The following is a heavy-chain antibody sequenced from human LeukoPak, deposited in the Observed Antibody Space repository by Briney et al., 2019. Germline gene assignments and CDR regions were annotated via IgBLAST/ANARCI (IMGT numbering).Heavy chain of an antibody. V-gene: IGHV4-59*08. CDR3: ARRVAGGIYGMDV. J-gene: IGHJ6*02. CDR1: GGSISSYY. CDR2: IYYSGST. D-gene: IGHD6-19*01. Sequence: SETLSLTCTVSGGSISSYYWSWIRQPPGKGLKWIGYIYYSGSTNYNPSLKSRVTISVDTSKNQFSLKLSSVTAADTAVYYCARRVAGGIYGMDVWGQGTTVTVSS.